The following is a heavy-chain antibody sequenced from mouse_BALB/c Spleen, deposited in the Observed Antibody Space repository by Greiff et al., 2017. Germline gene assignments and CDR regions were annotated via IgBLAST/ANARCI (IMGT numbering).Heavy chain of an antibody. D-gene: IGHD2-1*01. V-gene: IGHV5-6*01. CDR1: GFTFSSYG. CDR2: ISSGGSYT. CDR3: ARPLYPLYYAMDY. J-gene: IGHJ4*01. Sequence: EVHLVESGGDLVKPGGSLKLSCAASGFTFSSYGMSWVRQTPDKRLEWVATISSGGSYTYYPDSVKGRFTISRDNAKNTLYLQMSSLKSEDTAMYYCARPLYPLYYAMDYWGQGTSVTVSS.